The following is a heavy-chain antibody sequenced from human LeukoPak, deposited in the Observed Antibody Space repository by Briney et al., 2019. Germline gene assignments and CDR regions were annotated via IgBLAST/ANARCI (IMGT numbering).Heavy chain of an antibody. CDR2: ISAYNTNT. V-gene: IGHV1-18*01. D-gene: IGHD3-22*01. Sequence: SVKVSCKPSGYAFTSYGITWVRQAPGQGLEWMGWISAYNTNTNYAQKLQGRVTMTTDTSTSTAYMELRSLRSDDTAVYYCARVVLDHYYDSSGYLGTLDYWGQGTLVTVSS. CDR3: ARVVLDHYYDSSGYLGTLDY. CDR1: GYAFTSYG. J-gene: IGHJ4*02.